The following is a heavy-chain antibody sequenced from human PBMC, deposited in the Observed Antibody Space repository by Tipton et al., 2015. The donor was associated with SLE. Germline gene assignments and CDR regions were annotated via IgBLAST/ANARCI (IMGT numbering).Heavy chain of an antibody. V-gene: IGHV4-4*08. J-gene: IGHJ3*02. D-gene: IGHD6-19*01. CDR2: IYTSGST. CDR3: ARDRSGSGWYEGAVEI. Sequence: PGLVKPSETLSLTCTVSGVSISSYYWSWIRQPPGKGLEWIGYIYTSGSTNYNPSLKSRVTISGDTSKNQFSLKLSSVTAADTAIYYCARDRSGSGWYEGAVEIWGQGTMVTVSS. CDR1: GVSISSYY.